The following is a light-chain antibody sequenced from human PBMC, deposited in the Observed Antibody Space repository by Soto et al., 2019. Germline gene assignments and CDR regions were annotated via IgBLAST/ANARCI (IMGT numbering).Light chain of an antibody. CDR1: SSDVGGYNY. V-gene: IGLV2-8*01. Sequence: QSALTQPPSASGSPGQSVTISCTGTSSDVGGYNYVSWYQQHPGKAPKLMIYGVDKRPSGVPDRFSGSKSGNTASLTVSGLQAEDEADYYCTSYATGDTFPFGGGTKLTVL. CDR2: GVD. J-gene: IGLJ2*01. CDR3: TSYATGDTFP.